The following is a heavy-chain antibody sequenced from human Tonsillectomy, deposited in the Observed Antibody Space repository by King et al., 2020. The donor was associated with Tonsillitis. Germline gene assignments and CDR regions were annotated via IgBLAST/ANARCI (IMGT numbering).Heavy chain of an antibody. Sequence: VQLVQSGAEVKRPGASVMVSCTASGYTFTSYVLHWVRQATGQGREWMGWINAGNGNTKYSRMLQGRVTFTSETSASTGYMEVSSLRSEDTAVYYCLSLIRATPYWGQGTLVTVSS. J-gene: IGHJ4*02. D-gene: IGHD3-10*01. CDR1: GYTFTSYV. CDR2: INAGNGNT. V-gene: IGHV1-3*01. CDR3: LSLIRATPY.